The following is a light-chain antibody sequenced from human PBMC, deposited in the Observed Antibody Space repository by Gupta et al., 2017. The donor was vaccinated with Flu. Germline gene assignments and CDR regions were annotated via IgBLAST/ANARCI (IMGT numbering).Light chain of an antibody. V-gene: IGKV1-6*02. CDR1: QEIKNN. CDR2: AAS. Sequence: QLTQFPSSLSASVGDRVTSTCRASQEIKNNLGWYQQRPGQAPRVLIYAASNGKSGDPLRFSGSGYDXDFTLTXSRRQHEDFAYYYVRQDYGNWTFGXGTEVEAK. J-gene: IGKJ1*01. CDR3: RQDYGNWT.